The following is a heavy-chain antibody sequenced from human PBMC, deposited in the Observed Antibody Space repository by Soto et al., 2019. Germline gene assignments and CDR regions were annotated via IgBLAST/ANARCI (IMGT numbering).Heavy chain of an antibody. CDR2: IYYSGST. CDR3: ARGYYDRSGYYRKYNWFDP. CDR1: GGSVSSGSYY. V-gene: IGHV4-61*01. J-gene: IGHJ5*02. Sequence: PSETLSLTCTVSGGSVSSGSYYWSWIRQPPGKGLEWIGYIYYSGSTNYNPSLKSRVTISVDTSKNQFSLKLSSVTAADTAVYYCARGYYDRSGYYRKYNWFDPWGQGTLVTVSS. D-gene: IGHD3-22*01.